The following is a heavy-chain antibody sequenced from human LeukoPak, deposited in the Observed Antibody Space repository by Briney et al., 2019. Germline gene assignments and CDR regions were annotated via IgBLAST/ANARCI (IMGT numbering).Heavy chain of an antibody. V-gene: IGHV3-21*01. CDR1: GFTFSSYT. CDR3: AREGASSSFGY. Sequence: PGGSLRLSCAASGFTFSSYTMHWIRQAPGKGLEWVSSISGSNSYIFYADSVKSRFTVSRDNAKDSLYLQMNSLRAEDTAVYYCAREGASSSFGYWGQGTLVTVSS. D-gene: IGHD6-13*01. CDR2: ISGSNSYI. J-gene: IGHJ4*02.